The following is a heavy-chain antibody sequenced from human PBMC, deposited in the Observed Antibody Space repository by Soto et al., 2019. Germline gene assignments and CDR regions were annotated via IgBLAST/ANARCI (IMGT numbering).Heavy chain of an antibody. J-gene: IGHJ4*02. CDR2: ISSSSSYT. CDR1: GFTFSDYY. D-gene: IGHD5-18*01. CDR3: ASDGDLPGDTAMVKYCEY. Sequence: WGSLRLSCAASGFTFSDYYMSWIRQAPGKGLEWVSYISSSSSYTNYADSVKGRFTISRDNAKNSLYLQMNSLRAEDTAVYYCASDGDLPGDTAMVKYCEYWGKGTMVNVSA. V-gene: IGHV3-11*06.